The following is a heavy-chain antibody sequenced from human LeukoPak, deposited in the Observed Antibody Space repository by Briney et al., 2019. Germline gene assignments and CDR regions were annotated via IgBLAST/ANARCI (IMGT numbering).Heavy chain of an antibody. Sequence: SVKVSCKASGGTFSSYAISWVRQAPGQGLEWMGGIIPIFGTANYAQKFQGRVTITTDKSTSTAYMELSSLRSEGTAVYYCARGRAVAATDYWGQGTLVTVSS. CDR3: ARGRAVAATDY. D-gene: IGHD6-19*01. CDR2: IIPIFGTA. J-gene: IGHJ4*02. V-gene: IGHV1-69*05. CDR1: GGTFSSYA.